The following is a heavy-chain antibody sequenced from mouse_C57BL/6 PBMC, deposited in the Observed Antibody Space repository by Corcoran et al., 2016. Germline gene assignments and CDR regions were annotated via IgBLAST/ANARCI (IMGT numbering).Heavy chain of an antibody. Sequence: QFQLQQSGAELVKPGASVKISCTASGSAFSSYWMNWVKQRPGKGLEWIGQIYPGDGDTNYNGKFKGKATLTADKSSSTAYMQLSSLTSEDAAVYFWARGGPGYFDVWGTGTTVTVSS. CDR1: GSAFSSYW. CDR2: IYPGDGDT. V-gene: IGHV1-80*01. J-gene: IGHJ1*03. CDR3: ARGGPGYFDV.